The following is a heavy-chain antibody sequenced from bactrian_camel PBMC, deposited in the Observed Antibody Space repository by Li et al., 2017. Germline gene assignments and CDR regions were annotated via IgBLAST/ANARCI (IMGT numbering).Heavy chain of an antibody. V-gene: IGHV3S54*01. CDR1: GYIFTMPC. CDR2: HYTGTATT. J-gene: IGHJ4*01. D-gene: IGHD5*01. CDR3: AARQPCRVWLGYEDPGEYNI. Sequence: VQLVESGGDSVQAGGTVRLSCEVSGYIFTMPCMGWFRQAPGKEREAVAAHYTGTATTYVADSVKGRFAISEDNAKNVLYLQMNNLQPEDTAMYYCAARQPCRVWLGYEDPGEYNIWGQGTQVTVS.